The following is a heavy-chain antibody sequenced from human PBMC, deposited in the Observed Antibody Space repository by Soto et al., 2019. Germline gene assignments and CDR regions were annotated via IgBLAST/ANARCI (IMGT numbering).Heavy chain of an antibody. J-gene: IGHJ2*01. D-gene: IGHD3-9*01. CDR1: GFTVSNNC. V-gene: IGHV3-53*04. CDR2: FYTDGGS. CDR3: ARATPGYHSYFDL. Sequence: EVQLVESGGGLVQPGGSLRLSCAASGFTVSNNCMTWVRQAPGKGLEWVSVFYTDGGSYYADSVKGRFTISRHNSKNTLYLQMNSLRPEHTAVYYCARATPGYHSYFDLWGRGTVVSVSS.